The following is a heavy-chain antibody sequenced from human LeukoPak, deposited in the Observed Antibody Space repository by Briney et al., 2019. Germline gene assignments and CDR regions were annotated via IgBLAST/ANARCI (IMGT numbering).Heavy chain of an antibody. CDR3: ARRYYYHYYMDV. J-gene: IGHJ6*03. CDR1: GFTFSSYS. D-gene: IGHD2-2*01. Sequence: GGSLRLSCAASGFTFSSYSMSWVRQAPGKGLEWVAYISSSSSTIDYADSLKGRFTISRDNTKNSLFLQMNSLRVEDTAVYYCARRYYYHYYMDVWGKGTTVTVS. V-gene: IGHV3-48*04. CDR2: ISSSSSTI.